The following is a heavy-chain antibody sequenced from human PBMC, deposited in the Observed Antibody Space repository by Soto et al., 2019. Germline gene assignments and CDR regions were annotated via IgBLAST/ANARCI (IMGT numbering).Heavy chain of an antibody. CDR1: GGSISSGGYY. Sequence: QVQLQESGPGLVKPSQTLSLTCTVSGGSISSGGYYWSWIRQHPGKGLEWIGYIYYSGSTYYNPSLKSRVTISVDTSKNQFSLKLSSVTAADTAVYYCAREDDSSSSVYYGMDVWGQGTTVTASS. D-gene: IGHD6-6*01. CDR3: AREDDSSSSVYYGMDV. CDR2: IYYSGST. V-gene: IGHV4-31*03. J-gene: IGHJ6*02.